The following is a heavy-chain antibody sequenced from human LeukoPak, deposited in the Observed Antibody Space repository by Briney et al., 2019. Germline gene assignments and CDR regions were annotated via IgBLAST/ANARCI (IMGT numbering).Heavy chain of an antibody. CDR2: ISYDGSNK. CDR3: TKSGSGNFLSRLDY. J-gene: IGHJ4*02. CDR1: GFTFSSYA. V-gene: IGHV3-30-3*01. D-gene: IGHD1-26*01. Sequence: GGSLRLSCAASGFTFSSYAMHWVRQAPGKGLEWVAVISYDGSNKYYADSVKGRFTISRDNAKNSLHLQLNSLRAEDTALYYCTKSGSGNFLSRLDYWGQGTLVTVSS.